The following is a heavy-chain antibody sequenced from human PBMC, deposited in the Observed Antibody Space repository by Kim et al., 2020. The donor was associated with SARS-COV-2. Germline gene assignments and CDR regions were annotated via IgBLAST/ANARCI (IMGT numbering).Heavy chain of an antibody. V-gene: IGHV4-39*01. Sequence: SETLSLTCTVSGGSISSSSYYWGWIRQPPGKGLEWIGSIYYSGSTYYNPSLKSPVTISVDTSKNQFSLKLSSVTAADTAVYYCARPNIGYSYVASGMDVWGQGTTVTVSS. CDR2: IYYSGST. CDR1: GGSISSSSYY. CDR3: ARPNIGYSYVASGMDV. D-gene: IGHD5-18*01. J-gene: IGHJ6*02.